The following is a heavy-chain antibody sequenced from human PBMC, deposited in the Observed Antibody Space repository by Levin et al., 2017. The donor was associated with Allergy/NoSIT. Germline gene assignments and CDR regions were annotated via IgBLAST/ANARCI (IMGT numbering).Heavy chain of an antibody. V-gene: IGHV4-34*01. CDR1: GGSFSGYY. J-gene: IGHJ1*01. CDR2: INHSGST. CDR3: ARAGSIVVVPAARKRHREYFQH. D-gene: IGHD2-2*01. Sequence: PGGSLRLSCAVYGGSFSGYYWSWIRQPPGKGLEWIGEINHSGSTNYNPSLKSRVTISVDTSKNQFSLKLSSVTAADTAVYYCARAGSIVVVPAARKRHREYFQHWGQGTLVTVSS.